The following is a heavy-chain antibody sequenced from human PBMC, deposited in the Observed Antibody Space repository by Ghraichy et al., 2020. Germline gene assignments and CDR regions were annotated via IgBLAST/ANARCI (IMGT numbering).Heavy chain of an antibody. D-gene: IGHD3-3*01. Sequence: GGSLRLSCAGSGFTFSNFAMSWVRQAPGKGLEWVSAIRRSGDDTYYADSVQGRFTISRDNSNNMLYLQMNRLRGEDTAVYYCAKDPTVLRFSEYLTPRGGGDYLYGLDVWGQGTT. CDR3: AKDPTVLRFSEYLTPRGGGDYLYGLDV. CDR2: IRRSGDDT. CDR1: GFTFSNFA. V-gene: IGHV3-23*01. J-gene: IGHJ6*02.